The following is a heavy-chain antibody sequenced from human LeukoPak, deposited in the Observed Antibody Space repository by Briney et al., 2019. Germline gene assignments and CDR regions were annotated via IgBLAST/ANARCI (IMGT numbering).Heavy chain of an antibody. CDR2: ISYDGSNK. D-gene: IGHD3-10*01. CDR3: ARDRGGRTILEDAFDI. J-gene: IGHJ3*02. Sequence: GGSLRLSCAASGFTFSSYAMHWVRQAPGKGLEWVAVISYDGSNKYYADSVKGRFTISRDNSKNTLYLQMNSLRAEDTAVYYCARDRGGRTILEDAFDIWGQGTMVTVSS. V-gene: IGHV3-30-3*01. CDR1: GFTFSSYA.